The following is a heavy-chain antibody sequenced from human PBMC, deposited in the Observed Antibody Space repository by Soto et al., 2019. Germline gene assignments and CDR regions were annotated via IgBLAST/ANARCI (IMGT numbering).Heavy chain of an antibody. J-gene: IGHJ5*02. V-gene: IGHV1-69*13. CDR2: IIPIFGTA. D-gene: IGHD2-21*02. CDR3: ARAYCGGDCYSNWFDP. CDR1: GGTFSSYA. Sequence: ASVKVSCKASGGTFSSYAISWVRQAPGQGLEWMGGIIPIFGTANYAQKFQGRVTITADESTSTAYMELSSLRSEDTAVYYCARAYCGGDCYSNWFDPWGQGTLVTVS.